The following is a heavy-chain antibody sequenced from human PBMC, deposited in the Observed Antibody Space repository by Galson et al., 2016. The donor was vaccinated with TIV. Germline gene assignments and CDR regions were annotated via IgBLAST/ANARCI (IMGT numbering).Heavy chain of an antibody. CDR3: VKDQRVPYSSGWYDY. V-gene: IGHV3-23*01. D-gene: IGHD6-19*01. Sequence: SLRLSCAASGFTFSSYAMSWVRQAPGKGLEWVSSISVSGISTYYADSVKGRFTISRDNSKNTLYLQMNSLRAEGTAVYYCVKDQRVPYSSGWYDYWGQGNLVTVSS. J-gene: IGHJ4*02. CDR1: GFTFSSYA. CDR2: ISVSGIST.